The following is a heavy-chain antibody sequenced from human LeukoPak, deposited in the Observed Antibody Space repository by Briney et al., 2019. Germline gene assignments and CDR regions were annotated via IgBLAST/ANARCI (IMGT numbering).Heavy chain of an antibody. V-gene: IGHV4-34*01. J-gene: IGHJ4*02. CDR3: ATTYYDSSGYYYLGY. CDR1: GGFFSGYY. Sequence: SETLSLTCAVYGGFFSGYYWSWIRQPPGKGLEWIGEINHSGITNYNPSLKSRVTISVDTSKNQFSLKLSSVTAADTAVYYCATTYYDSSGYYYLGYWGQGTLVTVSS. D-gene: IGHD3-22*01. CDR2: INHSGIT.